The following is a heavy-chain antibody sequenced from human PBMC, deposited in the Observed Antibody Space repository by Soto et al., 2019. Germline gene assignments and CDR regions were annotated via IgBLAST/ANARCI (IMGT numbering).Heavy chain of an antibody. CDR2: ISAYNGNT. CDR3: ARVRITIFGVVIDAFDI. CDR1: GYTFTSYG. Sequence: ASVKVSCKASGYTFTSYGISWVRQAPGQGLEWMGWISAYNGNTNYAQKLQGRVTMTTDTSTNTAYMELRSLRSDDTAVYYCARVRITIFGVVIDAFDIWGQGTMVTVSS. D-gene: IGHD3-3*01. V-gene: IGHV1-18*01. J-gene: IGHJ3*02.